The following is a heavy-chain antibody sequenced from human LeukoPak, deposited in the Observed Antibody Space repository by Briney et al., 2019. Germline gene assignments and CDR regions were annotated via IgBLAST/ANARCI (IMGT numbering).Heavy chain of an antibody. CDR1: GFTFSSYG. CDR3: AKDEPAYGDYAVDY. Sequence: PGGSLRLSCAASGFTFSSYGMHWVRQAPGKGLEWVAFIRYDGSNKYYADSVKGRFTISRDNSKNTLYLQMNSLRAEDTAVYYCAKDEPAYGDYAVDYWGQGTLVTVSS. J-gene: IGHJ4*02. V-gene: IGHV3-30*02. D-gene: IGHD4-17*01. CDR2: IRYDGSNK.